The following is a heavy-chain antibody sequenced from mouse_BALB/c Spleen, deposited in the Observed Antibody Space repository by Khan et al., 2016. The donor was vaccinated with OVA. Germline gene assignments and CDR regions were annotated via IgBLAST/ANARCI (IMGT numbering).Heavy chain of an antibody. CDR1: EYTFTNYG. Sequence: QIQLVQSGPELTKPGETVKISCKASEYTFTNYGMNWVKQAPGKGLKWMGWINTNTGESTYAEEFKGRFAFSLETSASTAYLQINNLKNEDTATYFCAWRFRTAYPLYYYALDYWGQGTSVTVSS. CDR3: AWRFRTAYPLYYYALDY. D-gene: IGHD1-2*01. J-gene: IGHJ4*01. V-gene: IGHV9-3*02. CDR2: INTNTGES.